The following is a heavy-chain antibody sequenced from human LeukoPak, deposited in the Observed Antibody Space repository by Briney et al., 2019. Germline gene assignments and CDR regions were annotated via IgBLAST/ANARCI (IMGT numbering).Heavy chain of an antibody. V-gene: IGHV4-59*01. D-gene: IGHD1-14*01. CDR1: GGSTSSYY. Sequence: PSETLSLTCTVSGGSTSSYYWSWIRQPPGKGLEWIGYIYYSGSTNYNPSLKSRVTISVDTSKNQFSLKLSSVTAADTAVYYCAREFRGGYYFDYWGQGTLVTVSS. J-gene: IGHJ4*02. CDR2: IYYSGST. CDR3: AREFRGGYYFDY.